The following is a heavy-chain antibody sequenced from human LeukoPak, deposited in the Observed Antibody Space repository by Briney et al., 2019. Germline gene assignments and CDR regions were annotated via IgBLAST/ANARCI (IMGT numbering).Heavy chain of an antibody. Sequence: GGSLRLSCAASGFSFRSFWMTWVRRAPGKGLEWVANIKQDGSEKNYVDSVKGRFTISRDNADNSLYLQMDSLRAEDTAVYFCARDDEHFTVTAWYDKLDGWGQGTLVIVSS. J-gene: IGHJ4*02. CDR2: IKQDGSEK. CDR1: GFSFRSFW. V-gene: IGHV3-7*01. D-gene: IGHD3-22*01. CDR3: ARDDEHFTVTAWYDKLDG.